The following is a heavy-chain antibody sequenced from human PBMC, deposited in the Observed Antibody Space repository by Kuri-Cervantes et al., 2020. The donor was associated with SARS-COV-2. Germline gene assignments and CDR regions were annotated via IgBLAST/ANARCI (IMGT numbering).Heavy chain of an antibody. J-gene: IGHJ6*02. CDR2: ISYDGSNK. D-gene: IGHD5-18*01. CDR3: AKDRGIQLWSYYYYGMDV. Sequence: GGSLRLSCAASGFTFSSYAMHWVRQAPGKGLEWVAVISYDGSNKYYADSVKGRFTISRGNSKNTLYLQMNSLRAEDTAVYYCAKDRGIQLWSYYYYGMDVWGQGTTVTVS. CDR1: GFTFSSYA. V-gene: IGHV3-30*01.